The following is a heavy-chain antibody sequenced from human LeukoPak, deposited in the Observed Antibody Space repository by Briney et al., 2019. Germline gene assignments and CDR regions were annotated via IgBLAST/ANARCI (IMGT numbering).Heavy chain of an antibody. V-gene: IGHV1-2*02. D-gene: IGHD3-22*01. CDR2: INCKSGAT. CDR1: GYTFTDYY. Sequence: VASVKVSCKASGYTFTDYYIHWVRQAPGQGLEWMGWINCKSGATSYAQKFRGRVTMTKDRPIKTAYMGLSRLKSDDPAVYYCARQPLDYYETLDAFDIWGQGTVVTVSS. J-gene: IGHJ3*02. CDR3: ARQPLDYYETLDAFDI.